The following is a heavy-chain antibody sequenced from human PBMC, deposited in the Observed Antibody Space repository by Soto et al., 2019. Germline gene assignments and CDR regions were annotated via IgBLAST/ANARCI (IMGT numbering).Heavy chain of an antibody. CDR1: GGSISSGGYY. Sequence: PSETLSLTCTVSGGSISSGGYYWNWIRQHPGKGLEWIGYISYSGSTYYNPSLKSRVSMSVDTSKNQFSLKLTSVTAADTAVYYCASRDIVATIYWGQGTLVTVSS. CDR2: ISYSGST. D-gene: IGHD5-12*01. V-gene: IGHV4-31*03. J-gene: IGHJ4*02. CDR3: ASRDIVATIY.